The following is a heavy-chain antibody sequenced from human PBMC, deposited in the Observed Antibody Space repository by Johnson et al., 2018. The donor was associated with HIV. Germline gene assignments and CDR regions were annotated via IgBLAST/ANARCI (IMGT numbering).Heavy chain of an antibody. J-gene: IGHJ3*02. Sequence: QVQLVESGGGVVQPGRSLRLSCAASGFTFTTYSMHWVRQAPGTGLEWVAVISYDGSNKYYADSVKGRFTISRDNSKNTFYLQMNSLRTEDTALYYCARDRTSYGWIHDAFDIWGQGTMVTVS. CDR2: ISYDGSNK. CDR3: ARDRTSYGWIHDAFDI. CDR1: GFTFTTYS. V-gene: IGHV3-30-3*01. D-gene: IGHD3-16*02.